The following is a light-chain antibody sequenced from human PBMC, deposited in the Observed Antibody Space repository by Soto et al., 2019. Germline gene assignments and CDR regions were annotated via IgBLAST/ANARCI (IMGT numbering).Light chain of an antibody. CDR3: SSYGGNDWV. Sequence: QSALTQPASVSGSPGQSITISCTGTNSDVGAYNYVSWYQQYPGKAPKVIIFEVRKRPSGVSDRFSGSKSGNTASLTVSGLQAEDEADYHCSSYGGNDWVFGGGTKVTVL. J-gene: IGLJ3*02. CDR1: NSDVGAYNY. V-gene: IGLV2-14*01. CDR2: EVR.